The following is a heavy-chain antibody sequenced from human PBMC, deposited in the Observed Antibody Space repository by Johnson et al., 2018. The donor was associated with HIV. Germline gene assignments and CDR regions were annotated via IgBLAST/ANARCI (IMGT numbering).Heavy chain of an antibody. J-gene: IGHJ3*02. Sequence: QVQLVESGGGVVQPGRSLRLSCAASGFTFSSYGMHWVRQAPGKGLEWVAVISYDGSNKYYADSVKGRFTISRDNSKNTLYLQMNSLRAEDTAMYYCARDRFYCSGGSCYHSGAFDIWGQGTMVTVSS. CDR1: GFTFSSYG. CDR2: ISYDGSNK. D-gene: IGHD2-15*01. V-gene: IGHV3-30*03. CDR3: ARDRFYCSGGSCYHSGAFDI.